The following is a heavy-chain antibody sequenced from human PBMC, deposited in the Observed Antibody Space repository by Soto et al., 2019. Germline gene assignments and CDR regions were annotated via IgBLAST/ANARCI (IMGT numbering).Heavy chain of an antibody. J-gene: IGHJ4*01. CDR1: GFMFSAYA. Sequence: GGSLRLSCAASGFMFSAYAMLWVRQAPGKGLEWVAAISYDGTNKYYADSVKGRFTISRDNSKNTLFLQMNSLRAEDTAVYYCARDPSQYTRGWYGVDFSGHGTLLTVSS. V-gene: IGHV3-30*04. D-gene: IGHD6-19*01. CDR2: ISYDGTNK. CDR3: ARDPSQYTRGWYGVDF.